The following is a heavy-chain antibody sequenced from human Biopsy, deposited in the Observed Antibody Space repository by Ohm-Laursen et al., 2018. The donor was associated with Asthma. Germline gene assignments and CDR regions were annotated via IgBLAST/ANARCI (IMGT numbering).Heavy chain of an antibody. Sequence: GASVKVSCKAPGGTFSNFAISWVRQAPGQGLEWLGGIMTVFGTTNYAQKFQGRVTIIADESTSTAYMEVTSLRSEDTAIYYCARCQVGYSSGWSLLLKKIYYSGMDVWGQGTAVTVSS. D-gene: IGHD6-19*01. V-gene: IGHV1-69*13. CDR2: IMTVFGTT. CDR1: GGTFSNFA. CDR3: ARCQVGYSSGWSLLLKKIYYSGMDV. J-gene: IGHJ6*02.